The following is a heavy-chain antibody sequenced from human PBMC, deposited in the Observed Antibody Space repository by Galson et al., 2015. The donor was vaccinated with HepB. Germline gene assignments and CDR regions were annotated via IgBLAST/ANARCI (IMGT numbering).Heavy chain of an antibody. Sequence: SLRLSCAASGLPFSDHYMTWVRQAPGKGLESVAKIKPDGSEGFYVDSVKGRFTISRDNLRNSLYLQMDNLRAEDTAIYYCAREQWWRLDYWGQGTLVTVSS. CDR3: AREQWWRLDY. D-gene: IGHD2-21*02. CDR1: GLPFSDHY. CDR2: IKPDGSEG. V-gene: IGHV3-7*03. J-gene: IGHJ4*02.